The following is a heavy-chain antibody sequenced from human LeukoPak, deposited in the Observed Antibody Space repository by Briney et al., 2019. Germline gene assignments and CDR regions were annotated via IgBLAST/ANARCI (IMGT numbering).Heavy chain of an antibody. CDR3: ARDETYSSSWDNYYYGMDV. V-gene: IGHV4-61*01. CDR1: GGSVSSGSYY. Sequence: PSETLSLTCSVSGGSVSSGSYYWSWIRQPPGTELEWIGYIYYSGSTNYNPSLKSRVTISVDMSKNQFSLKLSSVTAADTAVYYCARDETYSSSWDNYYYGMDVWGQGTTVTVSS. J-gene: IGHJ6*02. CDR2: IYYSGST. D-gene: IGHD6-13*01.